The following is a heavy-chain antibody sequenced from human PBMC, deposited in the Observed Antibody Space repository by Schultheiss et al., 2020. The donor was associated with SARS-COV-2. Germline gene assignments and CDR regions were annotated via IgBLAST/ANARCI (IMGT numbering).Heavy chain of an antibody. CDR2: ISYDGSNK. CDR3: ARRSGYDRNYYYGMDV. V-gene: IGHV3-30*03. Sequence: GGSLRLSCAASGFTFSSYGMHWVRQAPGKGLEWVAVISYDGSNKYYADSVKGRFTISRDNSKNTLYLQMNSLRAEDTAVYYCARRSGYDRNYYYGMDVWGQGTTVTVSS. D-gene: IGHD5-12*01. CDR1: GFTFSSYG. J-gene: IGHJ6*02.